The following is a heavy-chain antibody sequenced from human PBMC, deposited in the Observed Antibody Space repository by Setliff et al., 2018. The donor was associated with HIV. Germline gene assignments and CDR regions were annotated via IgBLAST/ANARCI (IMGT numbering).Heavy chain of an antibody. D-gene: IGHD1-1*01. CDR3: ANRLRGYNKWYYFDY. CDR1: GFTFYTYA. CDR2: FGYSGSDT. J-gene: IGHJ4*02. Sequence: GGSLRLSCAASGFTFYTYAMSWVRQAPGKGLEWVSTFGYSGSDTYYADSVKGRFTISRDNSKGILYLQMNSLRVEDTAMYYCANRLRGYNKWYYFDYWGQGTLVTVSS. V-gene: IGHV3-23*01.